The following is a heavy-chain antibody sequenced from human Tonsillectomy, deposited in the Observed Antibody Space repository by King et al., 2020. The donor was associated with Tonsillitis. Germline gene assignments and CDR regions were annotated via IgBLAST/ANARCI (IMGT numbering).Heavy chain of an antibody. CDR3: ARDGSGYSSYYYYYMDV. D-gene: IGHD3-22*01. V-gene: IGHV3-21*01. CDR2: ISSSRSYI. J-gene: IGHJ6*03. Sequence: QLVQSGGGLVKPGGSLRLSCAASGFTFSSYSMNWVRQAPGKGLEWVSSISSSRSYIYYADSVKGRFTISRDNAKNSQYLQMNSLRAEDTAVYYCARDGSGYSSYYYYYMDVWGNGTTVTVSS. CDR1: GFTFSSYS.